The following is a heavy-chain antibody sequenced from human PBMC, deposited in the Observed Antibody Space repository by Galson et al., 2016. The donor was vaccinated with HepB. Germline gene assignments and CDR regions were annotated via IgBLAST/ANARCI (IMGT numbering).Heavy chain of an antibody. V-gene: IGHV4-39*01. CDR3: ASRSSWYYYNPVDY. CDR1: GGSISSSSYY. D-gene: IGHD2-15*01. J-gene: IGHJ4*02. Sequence: ETLSLTCTVSGGSISSSSYYWGWIRQPPGKGLEWIGSFYYSGNPYYNPSLKSRVTISVDTSKNQFSLQLSSVTAADTAVYYCASRSSWYYYNPVDYWGQGILVTVSS. CDR2: FYYSGNP.